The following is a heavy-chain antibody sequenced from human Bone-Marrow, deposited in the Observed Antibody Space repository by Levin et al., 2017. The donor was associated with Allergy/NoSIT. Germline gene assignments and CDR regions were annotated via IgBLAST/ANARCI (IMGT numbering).Heavy chain of an antibody. Sequence: SPTLSLPCTVSGGSISSGDYYWSWIRQPPGKGLEWIGYIYYSGSTYYNPSLKSRVTISVDTSKNQFSLKLSSVTAADTAVYYCARETKTYYYGSGSYSSYYYYMDVWGKGTTVTVSS. CDR3: ARETKTYYYGSGSYSSYYYYMDV. CDR2: IYYSGST. J-gene: IGHJ6*03. D-gene: IGHD3-10*01. CDR1: GGSISSGDYY. V-gene: IGHV4-30-4*01.